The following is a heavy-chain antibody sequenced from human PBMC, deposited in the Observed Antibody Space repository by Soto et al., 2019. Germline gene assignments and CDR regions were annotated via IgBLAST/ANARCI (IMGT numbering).Heavy chain of an antibody. CDR1: GGSISSGGYY. V-gene: IGHV4-31*03. Sequence: SETLSLTCTVSGGSISSGGYYWSWIRQHPGKGLEWIGYIYYSGSTYYNPSLKSRVTISVDTSKNQFSLKLSSVTAADTAVYYCARGMDYYDSSGYYHYYFDYWGQGTLVTVSS. J-gene: IGHJ4*02. D-gene: IGHD3-22*01. CDR2: IYYSGST. CDR3: ARGMDYYDSSGYYHYYFDY.